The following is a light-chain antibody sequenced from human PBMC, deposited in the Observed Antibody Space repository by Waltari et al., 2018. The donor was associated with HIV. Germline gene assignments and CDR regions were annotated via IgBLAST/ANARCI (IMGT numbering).Light chain of an antibody. CDR1: SSDVGSYNL. Sequence: QSALTQPASVSGSPGRSITISCTGTSSDVGSYNLVSWYQQHPGKAPKLMIYEVSKRPSGVSNRFSGSKSCNTASLTISGLQAEDEADYYCCSYAGSSTFVVFGGGTKLTVL. CDR2: EVS. V-gene: IGLV2-23*02. CDR3: CSYAGSSTFVV. J-gene: IGLJ2*01.